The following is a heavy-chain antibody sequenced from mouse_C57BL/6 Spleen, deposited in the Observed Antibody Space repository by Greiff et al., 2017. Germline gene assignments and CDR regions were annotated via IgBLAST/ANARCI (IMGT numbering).Heavy chain of an antibody. CDR1: GFTFSDYG. Sequence: EVQGVESGGGLVKPGGSLKLSCAASGFTFSDYGMHWVRQAPEKGLEWVAYISSGSSTIYYADTVKGRFTISRDNAKNTLFRQMTSLRSEDTAMYYCARGGGTGFDYWGQGTTLTVSS. CDR2: ISSGSSTI. J-gene: IGHJ2*01. V-gene: IGHV5-17*01. CDR3: ARGGGTGFDY. D-gene: IGHD4-1*01.